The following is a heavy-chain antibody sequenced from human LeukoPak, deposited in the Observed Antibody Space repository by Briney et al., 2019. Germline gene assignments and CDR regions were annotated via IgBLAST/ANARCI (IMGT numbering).Heavy chain of an antibody. CDR3: ARQLGSGYSGYEPLAFDY. CDR1: GGSISSYY. CDR2: IYTSGST. D-gene: IGHD5-12*01. Sequence: SETLSLTCTVSGGSISSYYWSWIRQPPGKGLEWIGYIYTSGSTNYNPSLKSRVTISVDTSKNQFSLKLSSVTAADTAVYYCARQLGSGYSGYEPLAFDYWGQGTLVTVSS. J-gene: IGHJ4*02. V-gene: IGHV4-4*09.